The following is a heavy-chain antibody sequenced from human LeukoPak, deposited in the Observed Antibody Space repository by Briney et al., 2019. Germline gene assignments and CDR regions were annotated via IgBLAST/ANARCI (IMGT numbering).Heavy chain of an antibody. V-gene: IGHV1-2*02. J-gene: IGHJ4*02. Sequence: ASVKVSCKASGYTFTGYYMHWVRQAPGQGLEWMGWINPNSGGTNYAQKFQGRVTMTRDTSISTAYMELSRLRSDDTAVYYCARGHIIRGYSGTGNDYWGQGTLVTVSS. D-gene: IGHD5-12*01. CDR1: GYTFTGYY. CDR2: INPNSGGT. CDR3: ARGHIIRGYSGTGNDY.